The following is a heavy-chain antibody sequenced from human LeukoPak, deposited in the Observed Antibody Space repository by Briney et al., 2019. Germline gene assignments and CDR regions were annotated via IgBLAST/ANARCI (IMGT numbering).Heavy chain of an antibody. V-gene: IGHV1-46*01. CDR2: INPSGGST. J-gene: IGHJ4*02. CDR3: ARASRGEQLAGLDY. Sequence: ASVEVSCKASGYTFTSYYMHWVRQAPGQGLEWMGIINPSGGSTSYAQKFQGRVTMTRDMSTSTVYMELSGLRSEDTALYYCARASRGEQLAGLDYWGQGTLVTVSS. CDR1: GYTFTSYY. D-gene: IGHD6-6*01.